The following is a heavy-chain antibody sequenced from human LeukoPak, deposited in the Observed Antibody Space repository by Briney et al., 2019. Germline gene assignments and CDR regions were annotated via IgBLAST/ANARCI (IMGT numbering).Heavy chain of an antibody. CDR2: ISYDGSNK. CDR3: AKSIAAAGISAFDI. Sequence: GGSLRLSCAASGFTFSSYGMHWVRQAPGKGLEWVAVISYDGSNKYYADSVKGRFTISRDNSKNTLYLQMNSLRAGDTAVYYCAKSIAAAGISAFDIWGQGTMNTVSS. D-gene: IGHD6-13*01. V-gene: IGHV3-30*18. J-gene: IGHJ3*02. CDR1: GFTFSSYG.